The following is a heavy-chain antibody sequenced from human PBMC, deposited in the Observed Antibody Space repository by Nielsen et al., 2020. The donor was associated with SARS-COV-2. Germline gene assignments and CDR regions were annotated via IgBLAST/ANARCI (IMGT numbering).Heavy chain of an antibody. V-gene: IGHV1-3*01. CDR1: GYTFTSYA. D-gene: IGHD3-10*01. J-gene: IGHJ4*02. CDR2: INAGNGNT. Sequence: ASVKVSCKASGYTFTSYAMHWVRQAPGQRLEWMGWINAGNGNTKYSQKFQGRVTITRDTSASTAYMELSSLRSEDTAVYCCASSYYYGSGSYRPFDYWGQGTLVTVSS. CDR3: ASSYYYGSGSYRPFDY.